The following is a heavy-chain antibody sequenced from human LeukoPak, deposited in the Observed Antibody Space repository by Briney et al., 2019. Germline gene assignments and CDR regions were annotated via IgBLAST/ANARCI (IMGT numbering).Heavy chain of an antibody. V-gene: IGHV3-74*01. CDR1: GFTFSSYW. D-gene: IGHD5-24*01. Sequence: GGSPRPSCTASGFTFSSYWMHWVRQAPGKGLVWVSRINSDGGSTSYADSAKGRFTISRDNAKNTLYLQMNSLRAEDTAVYYCARRIQGMAPYYFDYWGQGTLVTVSS. CDR3: ARRIQGMAPYYFDY. J-gene: IGHJ4*02. CDR2: INSDGGST.